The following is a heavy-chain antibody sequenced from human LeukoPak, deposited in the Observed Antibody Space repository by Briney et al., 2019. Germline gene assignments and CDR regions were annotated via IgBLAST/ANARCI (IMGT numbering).Heavy chain of an antibody. CDR3: AREGYDSSGYYPTFDY. J-gene: IGHJ4*02. D-gene: IGHD3-22*01. CDR1: GFTFSSYA. V-gene: IGHV3-30-3*01. Sequence: GGSLRLSCSASGFTFSSYAMHWVRQAPGKGPEWVAVISYDGSNKYYADSVKGRFTISRDNSKNTLYLQMNSLRAEDTAVYYCAREGYDSSGYYPTFDYWGQGTLVTVSS. CDR2: ISYDGSNK.